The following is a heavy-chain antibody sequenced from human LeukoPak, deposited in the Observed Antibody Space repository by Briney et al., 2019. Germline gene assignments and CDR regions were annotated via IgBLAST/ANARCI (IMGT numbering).Heavy chain of an antibody. CDR2: IYYSGST. CDR1: GGSISSYY. V-gene: IGHV4-59*01. D-gene: IGHD3-10*01. Sequence: PSETLSLTCTVSGGSISSYYWSWIRQPPGKGLEWIGYIYYSGSTNYNPSLKSRVTISVDTSNNQFSLKLSSVTAADTAVYYCARHLHSDGSGSYLNWLDPWGQGILVTVSS. J-gene: IGHJ5*02. CDR3: ARHLHSDGSGSYLNWLDP.